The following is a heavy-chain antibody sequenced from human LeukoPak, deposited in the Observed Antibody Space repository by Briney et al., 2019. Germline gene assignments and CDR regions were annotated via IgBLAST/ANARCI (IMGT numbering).Heavy chain of an antibody. CDR2: IYSGGST. Sequence: PGGSLRLSCAASGFTFSDHYMSWIRQAPGKGLEWVSIIYSGGSTYYADSVKGRFTISRHNSKNTLYLQMNSLRAEDTAVYYCAREVGGSAFDIWGQGTMVTVSS. CDR3: AREVGGSAFDI. J-gene: IGHJ3*02. D-gene: IGHD3-16*01. V-gene: IGHV3-53*04. CDR1: GFTFSDHY.